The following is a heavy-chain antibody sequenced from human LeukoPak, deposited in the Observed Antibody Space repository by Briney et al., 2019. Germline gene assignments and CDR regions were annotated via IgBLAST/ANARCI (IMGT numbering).Heavy chain of an antibody. CDR1: GFTVISNH. Sequence: GGSLRLSCAASGFTVISNHMSWVRQAPGKGLEWVSLMQSGGSTYYADSVKGRFTISRDNSKNTLYLQMNSLRAEDTAVYYCARLYSSSWYDSFDYWGQGTLVTVSS. J-gene: IGHJ4*02. CDR3: ARLYSSSWYDSFDY. CDR2: MQSGGST. D-gene: IGHD6-13*01. V-gene: IGHV3-66*02.